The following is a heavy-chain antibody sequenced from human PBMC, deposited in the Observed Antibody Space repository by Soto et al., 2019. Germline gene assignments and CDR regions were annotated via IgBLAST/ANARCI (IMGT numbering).Heavy chain of an antibody. CDR1: GDSISNSRFY. Sequence: PSETLSLTCSVSGDSISNSRFYWAWIRQPPGEGLEWIGSIYHTGNAYYNPSLKSRVTISVDTSKNQFSLKLTSVTAADAALYYCARDFFDSSDYTTKWFEPWRQDNLVTVSS. V-gene: IGHV4-39*01. CDR3: ARDFFDSSDYTTKWFEP. J-gene: IGHJ5*02. CDR2: IYHTGNA. D-gene: IGHD3-22*01.